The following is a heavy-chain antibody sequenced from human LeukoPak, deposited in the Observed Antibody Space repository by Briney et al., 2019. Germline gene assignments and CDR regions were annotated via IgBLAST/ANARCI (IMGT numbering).Heavy chain of an antibody. CDR2: INPSGGST. J-gene: IGHJ6*03. Sequence: ASVKVSCKASGYTFTSYYMHWVRRAPGQGREWMGIINPSGGSTSYAQKFQGRVTMTRDTTTSTVYMELSSLRSEDTALYYCARDFGYCSSTSCYRDYYYYMDVWGKGTTVTVSS. CDR1: GYTFTSYY. CDR3: ARDFGYCSSTSCYRDYYYYMDV. V-gene: IGHV1-46*03. D-gene: IGHD2-2*03.